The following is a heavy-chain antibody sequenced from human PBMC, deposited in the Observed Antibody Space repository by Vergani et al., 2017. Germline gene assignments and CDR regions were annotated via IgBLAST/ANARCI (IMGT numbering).Heavy chain of an antibody. CDR3: ARVRGGQPPGY. Sequence: EVQLLESGGGLVQPGGSLRLSCAASGFTFSSYAMSWVRQAPGKGLEWVANIKQDGSEKYYVDSVKGRFTISRDNAKNSLYLQMNSLRAEDTAVYYCARVRGGQPPGYWGQGTLVTVSS. J-gene: IGHJ4*02. V-gene: IGHV3-7*01. D-gene: IGHD3-16*01. CDR1: GFTFSSYA. CDR2: IKQDGSEK.